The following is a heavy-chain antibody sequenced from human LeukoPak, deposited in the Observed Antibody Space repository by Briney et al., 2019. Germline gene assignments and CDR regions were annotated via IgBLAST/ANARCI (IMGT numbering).Heavy chain of an antibody. Sequence: SETLSLTCAVYGGSFSGYYWSWIRQPPGKGLEWIGEINHNGSTNYNPSLKSRVTISVDTSKNQFSLKLSSVTAADTAVYYCARRKVRGVMSYSYMDVWGKGTTVTISS. V-gene: IGHV4-34*01. CDR1: GGSFSGYY. D-gene: IGHD3-10*01. J-gene: IGHJ6*03. CDR2: INHNGST. CDR3: ARRKVRGVMSYSYMDV.